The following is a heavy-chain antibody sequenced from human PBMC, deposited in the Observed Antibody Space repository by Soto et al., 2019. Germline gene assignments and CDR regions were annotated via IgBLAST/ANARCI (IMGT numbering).Heavy chain of an antibody. J-gene: IGHJ4*02. Sequence: EVQVLDSGGGLVQPGGSLRLSCAASGFTFSTHWMSWVRQAPGKGLEWVANIKEDGTEKYYVDSVKGRFTISRDNAKNSRYLEMSNLRAEDTAVYYCVRDARHDFKSGYYKRFDHWGQGPRVTVSS. V-gene: IGHV3-7*01. CDR2: IKEDGTEK. CDR1: GFTFSTHW. CDR3: VRDARHDFKSGYYKRFDH. D-gene: IGHD3-3*01.